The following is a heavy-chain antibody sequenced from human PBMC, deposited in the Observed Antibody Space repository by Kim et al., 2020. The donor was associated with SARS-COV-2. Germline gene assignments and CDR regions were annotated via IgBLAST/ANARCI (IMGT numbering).Heavy chain of an antibody. V-gene: IGHV4-31*03. Sequence: SETLSLTCTVSGGSISSGGYYWSWIRQHPGKGLEWIGYIYYSGSTYYNPSLKSRVTISVDTSKNQFSLKLSSVTAADTAVYYCAGLWIQAGGLDYWGQGTLVTVSS. CDR3: AGLWIQAGGLDY. CDR1: GGSISSGGYY. CDR2: IYYSGST. J-gene: IGHJ4*02. D-gene: IGHD5-18*01.